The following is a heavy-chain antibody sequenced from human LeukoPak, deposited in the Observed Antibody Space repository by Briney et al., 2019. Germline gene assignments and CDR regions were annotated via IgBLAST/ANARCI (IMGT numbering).Heavy chain of an antibody. J-gene: IGHJ3*02. CDR3: ARAYYYGSGSYAFDI. D-gene: IGHD3-10*01. V-gene: IGHV4-59*01. CDR1: GGSISSYY. Sequence: SETLSLTCTVSGGSISSYYWSWIRQPPGKGLEWIGYIYYSGSTNYNPSLKSRVSISVDTSKSQFSLKLSSVTAADTAVYYCARAYYYGSGSYAFDIWGQGTMVTVSS. CDR2: IYYSGST.